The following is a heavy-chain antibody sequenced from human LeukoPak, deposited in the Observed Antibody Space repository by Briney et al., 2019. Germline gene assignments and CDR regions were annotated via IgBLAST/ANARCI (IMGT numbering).Heavy chain of an antibody. V-gene: IGHV4-61*08. J-gene: IGHJ4*02. CDR2: IYYSGST. Sequence: SETLSLTCTVSGGSISSGGYYWSWIRQHPGKGLEWIGYIYYSGSTNYNPSLKSRVTMSVDTSKNQFSLKLSSVTAADTAVYYCARASTGSFYYFDYWGQGTLVTVSS. CDR3: ARASTGSFYYFDY. CDR1: GGSISSGGYY. D-gene: IGHD3-10*01.